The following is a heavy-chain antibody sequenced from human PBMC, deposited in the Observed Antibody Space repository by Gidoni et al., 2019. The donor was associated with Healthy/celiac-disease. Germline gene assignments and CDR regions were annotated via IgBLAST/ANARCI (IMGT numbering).Heavy chain of an antibody. CDR3: ASETYYYGSGSYSNGMDV. J-gene: IGHJ6*02. CDR1: GFPFDDYA. D-gene: IGHD3-10*01. CDR2: ISCNSGVI. Sequence: EVQLVESGGGLVEPGRSLRLSCAASGFPFDDYAMHWVRQAPWKGLVWVSGISCNSGVICYADSVKGRFTISRDNAKNSLYLQMNSLRAEDTALYYCASETYYYGSGSYSNGMDVWGQGTTVTVSS. V-gene: IGHV3-9*01.